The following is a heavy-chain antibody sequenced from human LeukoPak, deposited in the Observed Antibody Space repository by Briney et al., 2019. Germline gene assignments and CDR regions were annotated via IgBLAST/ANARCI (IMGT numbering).Heavy chain of an antibody. J-gene: IGHJ4*02. V-gene: IGHV4-59*01. CDR3: ARDRGAAMVWGVFDY. Sequence: YIYSSGSTNYTPSLKCRVNISVDTSKNKFSLKLSSVTAADTAVYYCARDRGAAMVWGVFDYWGQGTLVTVSS. D-gene: IGHD5-18*01. CDR2: IYSSGST.